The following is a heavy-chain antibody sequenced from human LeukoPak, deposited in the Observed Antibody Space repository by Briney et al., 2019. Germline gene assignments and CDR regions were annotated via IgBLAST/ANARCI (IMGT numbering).Heavy chain of an antibody. V-gene: IGHV1-2*02. CDR3: ARDLRFDSNWFDP. J-gene: IGHJ5*02. CDR2: INPNSGGT. D-gene: IGHD4-17*01. CDR1: GYTFTGYY. Sequence: ASVKVSCKASGYTFTGYYMHWVRQAPGQGLEWMGWINPNSGGTNYAQKFQGRVTMTRDTSISTAYMELSRLRSDDTAVYYCARDLRFDSNWFDPWGQGTLVTVSP.